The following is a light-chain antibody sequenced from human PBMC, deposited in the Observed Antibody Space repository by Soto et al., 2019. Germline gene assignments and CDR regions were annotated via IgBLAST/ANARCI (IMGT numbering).Light chain of an antibody. V-gene: IGLV2-23*02. CDR2: EVT. CDR3: CAYAGDSIYV. CDR1: STDVGSYNV. J-gene: IGLJ1*01. Sequence: QSALAQPASVSGSPGQSITISCTGTSTDVGSYNVVSWYQQHPGKAPKLVIYEVTKRPSGVSNRFSGSKSGNTASLTISGLQPEDEADYYCCAYAGDSIYVLGTGTKLTVL.